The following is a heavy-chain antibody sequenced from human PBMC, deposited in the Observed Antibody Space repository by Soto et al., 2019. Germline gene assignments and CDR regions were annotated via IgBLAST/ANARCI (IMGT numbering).Heavy chain of an antibody. V-gene: IGHV3-15*01. D-gene: IGHD3-10*01. J-gene: IGHJ5*02. CDR1: GFTFSNAW. CDR3: TTDIGWFGELLANWFDP. Sequence: GGSLRLSCAASGFTFSNAWMSWVRQAPGKGLEWVGRIKSKTDGGTTDYAAPVKGRFTISRDDSKNTLYLQMNSLKTEDTAVYYCTTDIGWFGELLANWFDPWGQGTLVTVSS. CDR2: IKSKTDGGTT.